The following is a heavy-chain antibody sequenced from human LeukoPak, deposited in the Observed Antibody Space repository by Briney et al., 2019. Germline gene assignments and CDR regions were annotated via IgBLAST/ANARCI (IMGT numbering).Heavy chain of an antibody. V-gene: IGHV1-46*04. CDR3: ATGELLQMGNDY. CDR1: GYSFCSYY. D-gene: IGHD1-26*01. J-gene: IGHJ4*02. Sequence: ASVKVSCKASGYSFCSYYIYWVRQGPGQGLEWMGIIKPSDGSTSYGQKLQGRVTMTRDMSTSTVYMELSSLRSGDTAVYYCATGELLQMGNDYWGQGTMVTVSS. CDR2: IKPSDGST.